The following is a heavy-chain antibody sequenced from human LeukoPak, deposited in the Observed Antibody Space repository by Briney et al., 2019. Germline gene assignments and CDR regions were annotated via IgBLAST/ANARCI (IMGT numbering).Heavy chain of an antibody. J-gene: IGHJ4*02. CDR3: ARDRNCTGGSCHENLDY. Sequence: TGGSLRLSCAASGLTFSTYSMTWVRQAPGKGLEWVSSISGSSNYIHYADSVRGRFTISRDNAKTSLYLQMNSPRAEDTAVYYCARDRNCTGGSCHENLDYWGQGTLVTVSS. D-gene: IGHD2-15*01. V-gene: IGHV3-21*01. CDR1: GLTFSTYS. CDR2: ISGSSNYI.